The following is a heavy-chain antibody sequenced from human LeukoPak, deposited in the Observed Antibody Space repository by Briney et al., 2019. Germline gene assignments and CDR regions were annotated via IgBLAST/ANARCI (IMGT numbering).Heavy chain of an antibody. CDR2: IYSDRRT. J-gene: IGHJ3*02. CDR1: GFSVRSHY. CDR3: ARCGSDYDGGAFDI. V-gene: IGHV3-53*01. Sequence: GGSLRLSCAASGFSVRSHYMSWVRQAPGKGLEWVAVIYSDRRTHYGDSVKGRFTISRDNSNNTLHLQMNSLRGEGTAVYYCARCGSDYDGGAFDIWGQGTVVTVSS. D-gene: IGHD2-21*02.